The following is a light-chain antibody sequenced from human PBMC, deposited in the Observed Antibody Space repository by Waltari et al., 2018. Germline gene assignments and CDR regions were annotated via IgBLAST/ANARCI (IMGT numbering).Light chain of an antibody. CDR1: QSLLHSNGYNY. CDR2: LGS. CDR3: MQALQTPWT. J-gene: IGKJ1*01. Sequence: DIVMTQSPLSLPVTPGEPASISCRSSQSLLHSNGYNYLDWYLQKPGQSPQLLISLGSNRASGVPDRFSGSGSGTDFTLKISRVVVEDVGVYYCMQALQTPWTFGQGTKVEI. V-gene: IGKV2-28*01.